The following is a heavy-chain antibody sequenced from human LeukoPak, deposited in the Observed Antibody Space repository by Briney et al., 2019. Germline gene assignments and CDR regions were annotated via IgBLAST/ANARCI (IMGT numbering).Heavy chain of an antibody. CDR2: IKQDGSEK. Sequence: GGSLRLSCAASGFTFSSYWMSRVRQAPGKGLEWVANIKQDGSEKYYVDSVKGRFTISRDNAKNSLYLQMNSLRAEDTAVYYCARDGEMATSDAFDVWGQGTMVTVSS. CDR1: GFTFSSYW. CDR3: ARDGEMATSDAFDV. J-gene: IGHJ3*01. D-gene: IGHD1-26*01. V-gene: IGHV3-7*01.